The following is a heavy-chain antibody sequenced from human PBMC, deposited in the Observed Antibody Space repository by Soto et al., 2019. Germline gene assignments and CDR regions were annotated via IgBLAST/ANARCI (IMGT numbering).Heavy chain of an antibody. CDR1: GGSISSYY. CDR3: AREPAAAGPGHMDV. J-gene: IGHJ6*03. V-gene: IGHV4-59*01. D-gene: IGHD6-13*01. Sequence: SETLSLNCTVAGGSISSYYWSWIRQPPGKGLEWIGYIYYSGSTNYNPSLKSRVTISVDTSKNQFSLKLSSVTAADTAVYYCAREPAAAGPGHMDVWGKGTTVTVSS. CDR2: IYYSGST.